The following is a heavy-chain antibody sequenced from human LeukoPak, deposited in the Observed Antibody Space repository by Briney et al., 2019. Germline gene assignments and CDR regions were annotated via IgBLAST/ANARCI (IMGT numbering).Heavy chain of an antibody. V-gene: IGHV1-69*01. CDR1: GGTFSSYA. J-gene: IGHJ6*03. CDR2: IIPIFGTA. D-gene: IGHD2-2*01. Sequence: SVKVSCKASGGTFSSYAISWVRQAPGQGLEWMGGIIPIFGTANYAQKFQGRVTITADESTSTAYMELSSLRSEDTAAYYCATQPLNVVVPAAPPSSFMDVWGKGTTVTVSS. CDR3: ATQPLNVVVPAAPPSSFMDV.